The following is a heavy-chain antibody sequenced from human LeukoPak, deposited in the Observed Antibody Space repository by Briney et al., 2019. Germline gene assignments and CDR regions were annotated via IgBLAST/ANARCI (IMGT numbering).Heavy chain of an antibody. J-gene: IGHJ3*02. Sequence: SETLSLTCTVSGGSISSYYWSWIRQPPGKGLEWIGYIHYSGSTNYNPSLKSRVTISVDTSKNQFSLKLSSVTAADTAVYYCARGQWLPEDAFDIWGQGTMVTVSS. D-gene: IGHD6-19*01. CDR2: IHYSGST. V-gene: IGHV4-59*01. CDR1: GGSISSYY. CDR3: ARGQWLPEDAFDI.